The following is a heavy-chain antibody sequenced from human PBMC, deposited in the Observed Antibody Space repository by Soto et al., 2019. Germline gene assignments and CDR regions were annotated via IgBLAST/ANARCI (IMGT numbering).Heavy chain of an antibody. CDR3: ARPATGSTSPLDY. CDR2: IYYIGST. V-gene: IGHV4-59*08. Sequence: QVQLQESDPGLVKPSETLSLTCTVSSGSISGSYWAWIRQPPGKGLEYIGHIYYIGSTNYSPSLQRRVTMSVDTSKHQFSLQLTSVTAADTAVYYCARPATGSTSPLDYWGQGTLVTVSS. CDR1: SGSISGSY. J-gene: IGHJ4*02. D-gene: IGHD3-10*01.